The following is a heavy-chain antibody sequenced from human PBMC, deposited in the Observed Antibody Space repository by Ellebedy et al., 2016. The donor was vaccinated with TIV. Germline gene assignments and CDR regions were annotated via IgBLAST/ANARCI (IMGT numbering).Heavy chain of an antibody. CDR3: ARGSSEMATIYQYYFDY. CDR1: GGSFSGYY. J-gene: IGHJ4*02. V-gene: IGHV4-34*01. CDR2: INHSGST. D-gene: IGHD5-24*01. Sequence: MPSETLSLTCAVYGGSFSGYYWSWIRQPPGKGLEWIGEINHSGSTNYNPSLKSRVTISVDTSKNQFSLKLSSVTAADTAVYYCARGSSEMATIYQYYFDYWGQGTLVTVSS.